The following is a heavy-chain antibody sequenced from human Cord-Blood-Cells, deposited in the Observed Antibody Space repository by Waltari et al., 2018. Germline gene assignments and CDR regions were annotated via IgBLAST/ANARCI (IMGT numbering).Heavy chain of an antibody. CDR3: AKDRYSNYVWYFDY. CDR1: GFTFSSYV. CDR2: ISYDGSNK. Sequence: QVQLVESGGGVVQPGRSLRLSCAASGFTFSSYVMHWVRQAPGKGLEWVAVISYDGSNKYYADSVKGRFTISRDNSKNTLYLQMNSLRAEDTAVYYCAKDRYSNYVWYFDYWGQGTLVTVSS. V-gene: IGHV3-30*18. D-gene: IGHD4-4*01. J-gene: IGHJ4*02.